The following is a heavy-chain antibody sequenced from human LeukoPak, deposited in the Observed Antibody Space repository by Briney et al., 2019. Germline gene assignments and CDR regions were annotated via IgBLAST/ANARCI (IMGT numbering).Heavy chain of an antibody. CDR1: GGSFSSGDYY. CDR3: ARHEWGITNAFDI. D-gene: IGHD1-14*01. J-gene: IGHJ3*02. V-gene: IGHV4-39*01. CDR2: IYYSGTT. Sequence: PSETLSLTCTVSGGSFSSGDYYWGWIRQPPGKGLEWIGSIYYSGTTYYNPSLKSRVTISVDTSKKQFSLKLRSVTAADTAVYYCARHEWGITNAFDIWGQGTMVTVSS.